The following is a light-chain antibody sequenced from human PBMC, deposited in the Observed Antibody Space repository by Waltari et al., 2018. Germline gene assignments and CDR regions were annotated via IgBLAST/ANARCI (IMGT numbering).Light chain of an antibody. Sequence: QSALTQPASVSGSPGQSITISCTGTSSDVGPYNYVSCYQQHPGKAPKLMIYDVSNRPSGVSNRFSGSKSGNTASLTISGLQAEDEADYYCSSYTSSSTLDVVFGGGTKLTVL. V-gene: IGLV2-14*01. J-gene: IGLJ2*01. CDR1: SSDVGPYNY. CDR3: SSYTSSSTLDVV. CDR2: DVS.